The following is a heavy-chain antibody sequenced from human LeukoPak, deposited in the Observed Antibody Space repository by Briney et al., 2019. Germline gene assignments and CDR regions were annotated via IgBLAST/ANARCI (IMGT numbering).Heavy chain of an antibody. J-gene: IGHJ4*01. CDR2: ISGTGDST. V-gene: IGHV3-23*01. CDR1: GFTFSSYV. Sequence: GGSLRLSCASSGFTFSSYVMTWVRQAPGKGLEWVSGISGTGDSTYYADSVKGRFTISRDNSKDTVYLQMNSLRVEDTAVYYCAKGSSAVGGGLHADYCGHGTMVTVSS. D-gene: IGHD6-13*01. CDR3: AKGSSAVGGGLHADY.